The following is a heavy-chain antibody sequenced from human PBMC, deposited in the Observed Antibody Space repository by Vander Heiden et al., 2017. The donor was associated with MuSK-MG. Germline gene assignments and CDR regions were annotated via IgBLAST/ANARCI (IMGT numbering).Heavy chain of an antibody. CDR2: IWYDGSNK. D-gene: IGHD3-9*01. CDR1: GFTFSSYG. CDR3: AKGAGGYFDWLPHYYYYYYMDV. Sequence: QVQLVESGGGVVQPGRSLRLSCAASGFTFSSYGMHWVRQAPGKGLEWVAVIWYDGSNKYYAESVKGRFTISRDNSKNTLYLQMNSLRAEDTAVYYCAKGAGGYFDWLPHYYYYYYMDVWGKGTTVTVSS. J-gene: IGHJ6*03. V-gene: IGHV3-33*06.